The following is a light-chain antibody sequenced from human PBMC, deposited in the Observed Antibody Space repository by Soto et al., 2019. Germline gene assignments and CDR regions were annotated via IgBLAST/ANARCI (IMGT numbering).Light chain of an antibody. V-gene: IGKV3-15*01. CDR3: QQHVNWPPMLA. J-gene: IGKJ2*01. CDR1: QSIGSN. Sequence: EIVMTQSPATLSVSPGDRATLSCRASQSIGSNLAWYQHKPGQAPRLLIYGASTRATGIPARFSGSGSGTEFTLTVSSLQSEDFAVYYCQQHVNWPPMLAFGQGSKLEIK. CDR2: GAS.